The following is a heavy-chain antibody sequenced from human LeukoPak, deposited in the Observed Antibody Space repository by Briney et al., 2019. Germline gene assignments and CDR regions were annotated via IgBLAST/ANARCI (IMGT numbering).Heavy chain of an antibody. Sequence: GGSLRLSCAGSGLTFSSNAMHWVRQAPGKGLEYVSGISSDGARTHYANSVKGRFTISRDNAKNTIDLQMGSLRPEDTAVYYCARKGYGVNYFDYWGQGTLVTVSS. D-gene: IGHD2-8*01. CDR1: GLTFSSNA. CDR2: ISSDGART. V-gene: IGHV3-64*01. J-gene: IGHJ4*02. CDR3: ARKGYGVNYFDY.